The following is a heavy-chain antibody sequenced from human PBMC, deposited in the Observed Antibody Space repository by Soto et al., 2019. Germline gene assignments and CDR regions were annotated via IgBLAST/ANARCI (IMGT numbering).Heavy chain of an antibody. CDR3: VRVAYGDLGG. J-gene: IGHJ4*02. D-gene: IGHD4-17*01. CDR2: IKRDGSDT. V-gene: IGHV3-74*01. Sequence: VQLVESGEGLVQPGGSLRLSCAASGFTFSSYWMHWVRQAPGKGLVWVSRIKRDGSDTSYADSVKGRFTISRDNAKNTLDLQMSSLRAEDAAVYYCVRVAYGDLGGWGQGTLVTVSS. CDR1: GFTFSSYW.